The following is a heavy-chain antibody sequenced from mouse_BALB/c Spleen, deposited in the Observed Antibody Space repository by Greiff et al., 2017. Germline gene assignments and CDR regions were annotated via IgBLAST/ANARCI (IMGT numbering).Heavy chain of an antibody. CDR1: GYSFTGYT. D-gene: IGHD2-14*01. Sequence: VQLQQSGPELVKPGASMKISCKASGYSFTGYTMNWVKQSHGKNLEWIGLINPYNGGTSYNQKFKGKATLTVDKSSSTAYMELLSLTSEDTAVYYCARYLYRYDLAMDYWGEGTSVTVSS. J-gene: IGHJ4*01. V-gene: IGHV1-18*01. CDR3: ARYLYRYDLAMDY. CDR2: INPYNGGT.